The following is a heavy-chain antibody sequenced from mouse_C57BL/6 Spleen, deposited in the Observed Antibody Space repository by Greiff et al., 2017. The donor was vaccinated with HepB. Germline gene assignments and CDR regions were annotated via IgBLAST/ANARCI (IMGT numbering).Heavy chain of an antibody. CDR2: ISDGGSYT. CDR1: GFTFSSYA. V-gene: IGHV5-4*01. Sequence: EVQRVESGGGLVKPGGSLKLSCAASGFTFSSYAMSWVRQTPEKRLEWVATISDGGSYTYYPDNVKGRFTISRDNAKNNLYLKMSQLKSEDTAMYYCARDDYGSSYVDWYFDVWGTGTTVTVSS. D-gene: IGHD1-1*01. J-gene: IGHJ1*03. CDR3: ARDDYGSSYVDWYFDV.